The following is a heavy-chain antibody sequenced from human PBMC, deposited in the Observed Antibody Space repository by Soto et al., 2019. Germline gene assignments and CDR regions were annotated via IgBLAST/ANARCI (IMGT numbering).Heavy chain of an antibody. J-gene: IGHJ6*02. CDR1: GFTFSNYV. CDR3: ARGRATRSTLDV. Sequence: GGSLRLSCAASGFTFSNYVIFWVRQAPGTGLEWVSVIAYDGTNTYYAESVKDRFSVSRDSSRKTVYMQMNSLRAEDTAVYYCARGRATRSTLDVWGQGTLVTSP. CDR2: IAYDGTNT. V-gene: IGHV3-30-3*01. D-gene: IGHD6-13*01.